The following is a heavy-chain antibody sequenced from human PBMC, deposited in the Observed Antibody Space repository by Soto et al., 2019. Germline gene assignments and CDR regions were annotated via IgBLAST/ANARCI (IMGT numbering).Heavy chain of an antibody. D-gene: IGHD3-22*01. CDR3: ARAPIVVVITARGDAFDI. CDR2: IIPILGIA. V-gene: IGHV1-69*02. Sequence: QVQLVQSGAEVKKPGSSVKVSCKASGGTFSSYTISWVRQAPGLGLEWMGRIIPILGIANYAQKFQGRVTITADKSTSTAYMELSSLRSEDTAVYYCARAPIVVVITARGDAFDIWGQGTMVTVSS. CDR1: GGTFSSYT. J-gene: IGHJ3*02.